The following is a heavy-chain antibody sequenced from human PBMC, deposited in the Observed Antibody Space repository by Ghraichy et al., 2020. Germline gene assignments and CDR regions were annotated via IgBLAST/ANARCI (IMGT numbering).Heavy chain of an antibody. D-gene: IGHD5-18*01. CDR2: INPNSGGT. Sequence: ASVKVSCKASGYTFTGYYMHWVRQAPGQGLEWMGWINPNSGGTNYAQKFQGRVTMTRDTSISTAYMELSRLRSDDTAVYYCARVDRDTAMPNFDYWGQGTLVTVSS. J-gene: IGHJ4*02. CDR3: ARVDRDTAMPNFDY. V-gene: IGHV1-2*02. CDR1: GYTFTGYY.